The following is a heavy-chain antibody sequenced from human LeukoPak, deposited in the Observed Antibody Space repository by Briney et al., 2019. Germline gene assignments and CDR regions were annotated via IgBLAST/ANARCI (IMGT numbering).Heavy chain of an antibody. V-gene: IGHV4-30-4*01. D-gene: IGHD1-26*01. J-gene: IGHJ4*02. CDR2: IYYSGST. CDR1: GGSISSGDYY. CDR3: ARSIVGATLFDY. Sequence: SETLSLTCTVSGGSISSGDYYWSWIRQPPGKGLEWIGYIYYSGSTYYNPSLESRVTKSVDTSKNQFSLKLSSVTAADTAVYYCARSIVGATLFDYWGQGTLVTASS.